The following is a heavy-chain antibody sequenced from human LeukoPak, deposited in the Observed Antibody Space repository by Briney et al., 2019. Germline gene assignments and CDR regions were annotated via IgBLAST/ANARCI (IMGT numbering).Heavy chain of an antibody. D-gene: IGHD4-23*01. CDR1: GASITSEIFY. CDR3: GKVGGNTNS. V-gene: IGHV4-30-4*01. J-gene: IGHJ4*02. Sequence: PSETLSLTCTVSGASITSEIFYWNWIRQSPGKGLEWIGAIHNSRGTSYNPSLESRLTISVDPSENKFFLKMTSLTDADTATYYCGKVGGNTNSWGQGTLVTVSS. CDR2: IHNSRGT.